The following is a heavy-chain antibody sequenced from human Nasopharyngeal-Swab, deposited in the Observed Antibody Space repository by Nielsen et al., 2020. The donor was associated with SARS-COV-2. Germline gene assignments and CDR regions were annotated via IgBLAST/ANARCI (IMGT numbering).Heavy chain of an antibody. D-gene: IGHD1-26*01. CDR1: GGSMSGYY. CDR2: IYYSGST. J-gene: IGHJ3*02. CDR3: ATEVGATDAFDI. Sequence: SETLSLTCTVSGGSMSGYYWTWIRQPPGKGLEWIGYIYYSGSTNYNPSLKSRVTISVDTSKNQFSLKLSSVTAADTAVYYCATEVGATDAFDIWGQGTMVTVSS. V-gene: IGHV4-59*12.